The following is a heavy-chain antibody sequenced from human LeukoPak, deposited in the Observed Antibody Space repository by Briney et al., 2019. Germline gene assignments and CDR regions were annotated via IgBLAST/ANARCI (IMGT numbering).Heavy chain of an antibody. Sequence: GGSLRLSCAASGFTFSSYAMSWVRQALGKGLEWVSAISGSGGSTYYADSVKGRFTISRDNSKNTLYLQMNSLRAEDTAVYYCAKDLYYYDSSGYTNWGQGTLVTVSS. CDR3: AKDLYYYDSSGYTN. J-gene: IGHJ4*02. CDR1: GFTFSSYA. D-gene: IGHD3-22*01. V-gene: IGHV3-23*01. CDR2: ISGSGGST.